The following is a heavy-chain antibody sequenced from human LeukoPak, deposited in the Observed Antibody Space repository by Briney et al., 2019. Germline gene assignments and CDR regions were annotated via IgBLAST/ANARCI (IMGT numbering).Heavy chain of an antibody. CDR3: ARVGRIYCRRTSCFDAFDI. D-gene: IGHD2-2*01. Sequence: PSETLSLTCTVSGGSISSYYWSWIRQPAGKGLEWIGRIYTSGSTNYNPSLKSRVTMSVDTSKNQFSLKLSSVTAADTAVYYCARVGRIYCRRTSCFDAFDIWAQGTMVTVSS. CDR1: GGSISSYY. V-gene: IGHV4-4*07. J-gene: IGHJ3*02. CDR2: IYTSGST.